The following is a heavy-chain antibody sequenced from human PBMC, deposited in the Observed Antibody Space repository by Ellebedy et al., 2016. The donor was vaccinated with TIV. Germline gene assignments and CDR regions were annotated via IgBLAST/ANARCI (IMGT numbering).Heavy chain of an antibody. V-gene: IGHV3-33*01. CDR3: VREVAEGQGDMDV. J-gene: IGHJ6*02. D-gene: IGHD5-12*01. CDR2: LWFNGKLK. Sequence: PGGSLRLSCAASGFTFSQYHMHWVRQAPGKGLEWVALLWFNGKLKYYTDSVKGRFTLSRDNSRSRCFLQMNNLRADDPGVYYCVREVAEGQGDMDVWGQGTTVVVSS. CDR1: GFTFSQYH.